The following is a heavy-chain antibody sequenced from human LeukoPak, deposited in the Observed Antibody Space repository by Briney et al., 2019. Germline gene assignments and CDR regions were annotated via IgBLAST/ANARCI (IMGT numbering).Heavy chain of an antibody. Sequence: ETLSLTCAVYGGSFSGYYWSWTRQPPGKGLEWVSAISGSGGSTYYADSVKGRFTISRDNSKNTLYLQMNSLRAEDTAVYYCAKGGSGYYFQHWGQGTLVTVSS. J-gene: IGHJ1*01. CDR1: GGSFSGYY. CDR2: ISGSGGST. CDR3: AKGGSGYYFQH. D-gene: IGHD3-22*01. V-gene: IGHV3-23*01.